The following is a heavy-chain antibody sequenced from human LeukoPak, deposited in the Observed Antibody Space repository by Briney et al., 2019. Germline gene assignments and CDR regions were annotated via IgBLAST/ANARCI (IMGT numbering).Heavy chain of an antibody. Sequence: GGSLRLSCAASGFTLSSYATLWVRQAPGKGLEWVAVISYDGSNKYYADSVKGRFTISRDNSKNALYLQMNSLRAEDSAVYYCARDHGHSSGYYSSSPQYFQHWGQGTLVTVSS. V-gene: IGHV3-30-3*01. CDR3: ARDHGHSSGYYSSSPQYFQH. J-gene: IGHJ1*01. CDR2: ISYDGSNK. D-gene: IGHD3-22*01. CDR1: GFTLSSYA.